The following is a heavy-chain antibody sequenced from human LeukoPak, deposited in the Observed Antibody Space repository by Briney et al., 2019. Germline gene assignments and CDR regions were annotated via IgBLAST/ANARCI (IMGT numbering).Heavy chain of an antibody. CDR2: IHHSGST. CDR1: GGSFSGYY. CDR3: ARGPLGWYFDY. J-gene: IGHJ4*02. D-gene: IGHD2-15*01. V-gene: IGHV4-34*01. Sequence: PSETLSLTCAVYGGSFSGYYWSWIRQPPGKGLEWMGEIHHSGSTNYNPSLKSRATISVDTSKNQFSLKLSCVTAAYTAVYSCARGPLGWYFDYWGQGTLVTVSS.